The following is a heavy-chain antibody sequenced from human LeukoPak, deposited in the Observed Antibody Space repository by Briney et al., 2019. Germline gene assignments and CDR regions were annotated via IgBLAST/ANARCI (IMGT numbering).Heavy chain of an antibody. V-gene: IGHV3-7*01. CDR1: GFTFSSYW. J-gene: IGHJ6*02. D-gene: IGHD2-2*01. Sequence: PGGSLRLSCAASGFTFSSYWMSWVRQAPGKELEWVANIKQDGSEKYYVDSVKGRFTISRDNAKNSLYLQMNSLRAEDTAVYYCARDLGVVVPAAIYYYYGMDVWGQGTTVTVSS. CDR2: IKQDGSEK. CDR3: ARDLGVVVPAAIYYYYGMDV.